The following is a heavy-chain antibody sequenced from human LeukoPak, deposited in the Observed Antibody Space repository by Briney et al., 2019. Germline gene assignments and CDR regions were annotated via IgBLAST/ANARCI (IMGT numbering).Heavy chain of an antibody. J-gene: IGHJ6*03. CDR2: ISGSGGST. CDR3: GKVGSSSYYYYYYMDV. Sequence: GGSLRLSCAASGFTFSSYAMSWVRQAPGKGLEWVSAISGSGGSTYYADSVKGRFTISRDNSKNTLYLQMNSLRAEDTAVYYCGKVGSSSYYYYYYMDVWGKGTTVTVSS. CDR1: GFTFSSYA. D-gene: IGHD6-13*01. V-gene: IGHV3-23*01.